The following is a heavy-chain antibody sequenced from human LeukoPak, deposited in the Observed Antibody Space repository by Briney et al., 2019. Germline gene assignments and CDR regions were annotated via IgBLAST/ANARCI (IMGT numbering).Heavy chain of an antibody. CDR2: IYYTGST. CDR1: GGSISSYY. D-gene: IGHD6-13*01. CDR3: ARGSKAAPGTFDY. V-gene: IGHV4-59*01. J-gene: IGHJ4*02. Sequence: SETLSLTCTVSGGSISSYYWSWIRQPPGEGLEWIGYIYYTGSTDYNPSLKSRVAISVDTSKNQFSLKLSSVTAADTAVYYCARGSKAAPGTFDYWGQGTLVTVSS.